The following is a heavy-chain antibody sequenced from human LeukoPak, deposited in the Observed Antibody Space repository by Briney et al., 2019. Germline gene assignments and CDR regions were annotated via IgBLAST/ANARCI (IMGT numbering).Heavy chain of an antibody. Sequence: GGSLRLSCAASGFTVSSYAMHWVRQPLGKGLEWVSALGIAGDTFYPDSVKGRFTISRENARNSLYLQMNSLRAEDTAMYYCARQMQSHGNFDSWGQGTLVTVSS. J-gene: IGHJ4*02. CDR1: GFTVSSYA. D-gene: IGHD1-26*01. V-gene: IGHV3-13*01. CDR3: ARQMQSHGNFDS. CDR2: LGIAGDT.